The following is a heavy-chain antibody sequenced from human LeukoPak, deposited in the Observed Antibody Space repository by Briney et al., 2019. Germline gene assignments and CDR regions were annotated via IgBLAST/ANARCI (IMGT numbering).Heavy chain of an antibody. CDR3: ARDLHYYVAMDV. CDR1: GFSLSSYE. V-gene: IGHV3-48*03. D-gene: IGHD3-10*02. Sequence: GGSLRLSCAASGFSLSSYEVNWVRQAPGKGLEWVSYISTSGSTKYYGDSVKGRFTISRDNSKSMLFLQLNSLRAEDTALYYCARDLHYYVAMDVWGQGTTVTVSS. CDR2: ISTSGSTK. J-gene: IGHJ6*02.